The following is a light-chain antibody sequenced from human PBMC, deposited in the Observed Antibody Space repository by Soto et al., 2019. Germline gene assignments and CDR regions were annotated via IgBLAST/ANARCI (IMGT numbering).Light chain of an antibody. CDR3: MQSTQLPTN. CDR2: LGS. V-gene: IGKV2-28*01. J-gene: IGKJ5*01. CDR1: QTLLHSNGYNY. Sequence: DMVLTGPPLSLPVPLLDPASISSSSSQTLLHSNGYNYVDWYLQKPGQSKQILIYLGSNRASGVHARFSGSGSGKDFTIEISRVENDDLAIYYCMQSTQLPTNFGQGTRLEIK.